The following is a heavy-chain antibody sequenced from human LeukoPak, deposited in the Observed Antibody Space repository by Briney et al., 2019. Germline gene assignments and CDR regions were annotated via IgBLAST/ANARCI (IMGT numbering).Heavy chain of an antibody. D-gene: IGHD1-26*01. J-gene: IGHJ4*02. Sequence: GGSLRLSCAASGFTFSSYSMNWVRQAPGKGLEWVSSISSSSSYIYYADSVKGRFTISRDNAKNSLYLQMNSLRAEDTALYYCARGRYSGSYLLDYWGQGTLVTVSS. CDR2: ISSSSSYI. CDR3: ARGRYSGSYLLDY. V-gene: IGHV3-21*01. CDR1: GFTFSSYS.